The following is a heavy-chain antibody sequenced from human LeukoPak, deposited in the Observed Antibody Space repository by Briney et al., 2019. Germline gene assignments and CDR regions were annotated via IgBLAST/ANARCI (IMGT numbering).Heavy chain of an antibody. CDR2: MNPNSGNT. CDR1: GYTSTSYD. J-gene: IGHJ5*02. D-gene: IGHD3-22*01. CDR3: ARGDYYDSSGYYWFDP. V-gene: IGHV1-8*01. Sequence: ASVKVSCKASGYTSTSYDINWVRQATGQGLEWMGWMNPNSGNTGYAQKFQGRVTMTRNTSISTAYMELSSLRSEDTAVYYCARGDYYDSSGYYWFDPWGQGTLVTVSS.